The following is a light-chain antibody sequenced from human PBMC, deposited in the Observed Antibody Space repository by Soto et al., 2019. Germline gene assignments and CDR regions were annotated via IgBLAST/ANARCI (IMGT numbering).Light chain of an antibody. V-gene: IGLV2-14*01. Sequence: QSALTQPASVSGSPRQSITISCTGASSDVGGYTYVSWYQQHPGKAPKLMIYEVNNRPSGVSNRFSGSKSGNTASLTISGLHAEDEADYYCSSYTSSSTLYVFGTGTKVTVL. CDR2: EVN. J-gene: IGLJ1*01. CDR1: SSDVGGYTY. CDR3: SSYTSSSTLYV.